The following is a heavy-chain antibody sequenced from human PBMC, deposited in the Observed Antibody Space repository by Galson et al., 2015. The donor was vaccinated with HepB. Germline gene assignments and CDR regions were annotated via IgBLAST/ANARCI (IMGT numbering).Heavy chain of an antibody. V-gene: IGHV3-30*04. CDR3: ARDKGVWLPTFGVDY. Sequence: SLRLSCAASGFTFSSYAMHWVRQAPGKGLEWVAVISYDGSNKYYADSVKGRFTISRDNSKNTLYLQMNSLRAEDTAVYYCARDKGVWLPTFGVDYWGQGTLVTVSS. J-gene: IGHJ4*02. CDR2: ISYDGSNK. CDR1: GFTFSSYA. D-gene: IGHD3-16*01.